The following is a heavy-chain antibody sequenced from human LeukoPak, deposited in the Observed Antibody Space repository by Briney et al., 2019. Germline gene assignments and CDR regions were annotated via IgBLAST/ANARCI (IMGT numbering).Heavy chain of an antibody. CDR3: ARVVVRGGNPAYFYYCMDV. D-gene: IGHD3-10*01. Sequence: KTSETLSLTCTVSGGSIGSGNYYWSWIRQPAGKGLEWIGRIFTSGSTNYNPSLKSRVTISIDTSKNQFSLNLNSVTAADTAVYYCARVVVRGGNPAYFYYCMDVWGKGTTVTLSS. CDR1: GGSIGSGNYY. CDR2: IFTSGST. J-gene: IGHJ6*03. V-gene: IGHV4-61*02.